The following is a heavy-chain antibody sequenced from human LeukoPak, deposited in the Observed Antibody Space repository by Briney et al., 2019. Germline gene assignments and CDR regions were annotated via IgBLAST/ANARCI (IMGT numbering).Heavy chain of an antibody. Sequence: SETLSLTCTVSGGSISSSSYYWGWIRQPPGKGLEWIGSIYYSGSTYYNPSLKSRVTTSVDTSKNQFSLKLSSVTAADTAVYYCAREEKYYDFWSGYYPYYFDYWGQGTLVTVSS. CDR2: IYYSGST. J-gene: IGHJ4*02. D-gene: IGHD3-3*01. CDR1: GGSISSSSYY. CDR3: AREEKYYDFWSGYYPYYFDY. V-gene: IGHV4-39*07.